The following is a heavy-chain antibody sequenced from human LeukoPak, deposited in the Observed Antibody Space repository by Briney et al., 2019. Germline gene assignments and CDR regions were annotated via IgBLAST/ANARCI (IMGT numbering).Heavy chain of an antibody. Sequence: GSSVKVSCKASGGTFSSYAISWVRQAPGQGLEWMGRIIPIFGTANYAQKFQGRVTITTDESTSTAYMELSSQRSEDTAVYYCARSGSYYDSSGYRYFDYWGQGTLVTVSS. CDR3: ARSGSYYDSSGYRYFDY. V-gene: IGHV1-69*05. CDR1: GGTFSSYA. D-gene: IGHD3-22*01. CDR2: IIPIFGTA. J-gene: IGHJ4*02.